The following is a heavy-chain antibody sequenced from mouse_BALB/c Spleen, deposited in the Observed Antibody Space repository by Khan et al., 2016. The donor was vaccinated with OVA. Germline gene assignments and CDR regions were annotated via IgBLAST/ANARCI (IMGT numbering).Heavy chain of an antibody. V-gene: IGHV2-2*02. CDR3: ARNYDYDEGLAY. D-gene: IGHD2-4*01. CDR1: GFSLTTYG. J-gene: IGHJ3*01. Sequence: VQLQESGPGLVQPSQSLSITCTVSGFSLTTYGVHWVRQSPGKGLEWLGVKWSGGSIDYNAAFISRLSISKDSSKSQVFFKMNSLQVNDPAIYYGARNYDYDEGLAYWGQGTLVTVSA. CDR2: KWSGGSI.